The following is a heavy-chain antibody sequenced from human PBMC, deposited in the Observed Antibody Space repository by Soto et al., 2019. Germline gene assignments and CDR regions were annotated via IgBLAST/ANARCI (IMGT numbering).Heavy chain of an antibody. CDR2: IYYSAGT. D-gene: IGHD3-3*01. V-gene: IGHV4-30-4*01. CDR1: GGSISSGDYH. CDR3: ARGIWSGYKRYYLDF. Sequence: QVQLQESGPGLVKPSQTLSPTCTVSGGSISSGDYHWSCIRQSPGKGLEWIAYIYYSAGTYYNQSPESAVTISLGTSKDHFSQNLSSVTAAEPAVYYWARGIWSGYKRYYLDFWSEGTLVTVSS. J-gene: IGHJ4*02.